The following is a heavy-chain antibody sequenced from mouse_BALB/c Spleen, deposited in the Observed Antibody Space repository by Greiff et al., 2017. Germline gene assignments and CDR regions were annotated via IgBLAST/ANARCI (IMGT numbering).Heavy chain of an antibody. CDR3: ARDYGFAY. CDR1: GYTFTDYA. J-gene: IGHJ3*01. V-gene: IGHV1S137*01. Sequence: VQLQQSGAELVRPGVSVKISCKGSGYTFTDYAMHWVKQSHAKRLEWIGVISTYYGDASYNQKFKGKATMTVDKSSSTAYMELARLTSEDSAIYYCARDYGFAYWGQGTLVTVSA. CDR2: ISTYYGDA. D-gene: IGHD2-4*01.